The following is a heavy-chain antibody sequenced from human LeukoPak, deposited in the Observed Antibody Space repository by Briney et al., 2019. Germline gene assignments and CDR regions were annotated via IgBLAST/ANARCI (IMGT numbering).Heavy chain of an antibody. Sequence: ASVKVSCKASGYTFTDYYMHWVRQAPGQGLEWMGWINPSSGGAKYAQKFQGRVTMTRDRSINTAYIELNRLRSDDTAVYYCARARPNWFDPWGQGTLVTVSS. CDR3: ARARPNWFDP. CDR1: GYTFTDYY. D-gene: IGHD5-12*01. CDR2: INPSSGGA. V-gene: IGHV1-2*02. J-gene: IGHJ5*02.